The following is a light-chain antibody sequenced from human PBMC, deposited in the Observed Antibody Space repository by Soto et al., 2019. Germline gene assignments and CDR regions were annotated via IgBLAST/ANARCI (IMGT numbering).Light chain of an antibody. CDR1: QSVSSY. Sequence: EIVFTQSPATLSLSPSERSTLSCRSSQSVSSYLAWYQQKPGQAPRLLIYDASNRATGIPARFSGSGSGTDFTLTISSLEPEDFAVYYCQQRSNWPRLTFGGGTKVDI. J-gene: IGKJ4*01. CDR2: DAS. V-gene: IGKV3-11*01. CDR3: QQRSNWPRLT.